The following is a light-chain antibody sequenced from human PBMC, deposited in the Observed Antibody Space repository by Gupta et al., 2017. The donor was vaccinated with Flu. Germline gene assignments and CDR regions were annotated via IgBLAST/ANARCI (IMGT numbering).Light chain of an antibody. CDR2: ATS. Sequence: DIQMTQSPSSLSASVGDRVTITCRASQSISNYLNWYQQKPGKAPKLLIYATSSLQGGVPSRFSGSGSWTDFTLTISSLQPEDFATYYCQQADSAPRTFGQGTKVEIK. V-gene: IGKV1-39*01. J-gene: IGKJ1*01. CDR1: QSISNY. CDR3: QQADSAPRT.